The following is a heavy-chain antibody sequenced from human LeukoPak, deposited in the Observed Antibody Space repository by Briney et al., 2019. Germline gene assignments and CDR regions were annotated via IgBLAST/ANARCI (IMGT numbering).Heavy chain of an antibody. Sequence: TGGSLGLSCAASGFSFSSYQMNWVRQAPGKGLEWVSYISSSGGTIYYADSVKGRFTISRDNAKNSLYLQMDSLRAEDTAVYYCARGNYGDYARSSFDYWGQGTLVTVSS. V-gene: IGHV3-48*03. J-gene: IGHJ4*02. CDR2: ISSSGGTI. CDR1: GFSFSSYQ. D-gene: IGHD4-17*01. CDR3: ARGNYGDYARSSFDY.